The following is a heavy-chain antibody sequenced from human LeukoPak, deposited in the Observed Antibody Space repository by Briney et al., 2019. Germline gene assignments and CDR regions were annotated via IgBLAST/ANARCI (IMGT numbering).Heavy chain of an antibody. D-gene: IGHD6-13*01. J-gene: IGHJ5*02. V-gene: IGHV6-1*01. CDR2: TYYRSKWYN. CDR3: ARDFRPRSSWFLFDP. CDR1: GDSVSSNSAA. Sequence: SQTLSLTCAISGDSVSSNSAAWNWIRQSPSRGLEWLGRTYYRSKWYNDYAVSVKSRITINPDTSKNQFSLRLTSVTAADTAVYYCARDFRPRSSWFLFDPWGQGTLVTVSS.